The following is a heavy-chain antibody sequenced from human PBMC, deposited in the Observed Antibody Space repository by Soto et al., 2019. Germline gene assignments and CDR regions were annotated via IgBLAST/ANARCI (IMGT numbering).Heavy chain of an antibody. J-gene: IGHJ4*02. Sequence: SETLSLTCAVYGGSFIGDYWSWIRQPPGKGLEWIGEINHSGSTNYNPSLKSRVTISVDTSKNQFSLKLSSVTAADTAVYYCARDPDGVVIYDYWGQGTLVTVS. CDR1: GGSFIGDY. CDR3: ARDPDGVVIYDY. V-gene: IGHV4-34*01. D-gene: IGHD3-3*01. CDR2: INHSGST.